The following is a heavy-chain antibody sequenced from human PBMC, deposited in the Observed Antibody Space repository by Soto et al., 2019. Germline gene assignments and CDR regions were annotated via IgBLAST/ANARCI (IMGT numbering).Heavy chain of an antibody. CDR1: GYTFIRYS. CDR2: INPNTGGT. D-gene: IGHD2-8*01. V-gene: IGHV1-2*02. Sequence: QVQLVQSGAEVKKPGASVKVSCRASGYTFIRYSVHWVRQAPGQGLEWMGWINPNTGGTRFAPKFEGRVTLTTDPSVRTVYMEVRSLRSDDTAVFYCSVYFDDLQEASFWGQGTLVTVTS. CDR3: SVYFDDLQEASF. J-gene: IGHJ1*01.